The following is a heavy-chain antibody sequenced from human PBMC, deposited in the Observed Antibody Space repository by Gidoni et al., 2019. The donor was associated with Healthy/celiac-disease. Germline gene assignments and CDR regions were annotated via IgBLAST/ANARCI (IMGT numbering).Heavy chain of an antibody. CDR3: ARWRGAPEPAGDY. Sequence: EVQLVQSGAEVKKPGESLKISCMGPGYSFPSYWIGWVRQMPGKGLEWMGIIYPGDSDTRYSPSFQGQVTISADKSISTAYRQWSSLKASDTARYYCARWRGAPEPAGDYGGQGTLVTVSS. D-gene: IGHD3-10*01. CDR2: IYPGDSDT. J-gene: IGHJ4*02. V-gene: IGHV5-51*01. CDR1: GYSFPSYW.